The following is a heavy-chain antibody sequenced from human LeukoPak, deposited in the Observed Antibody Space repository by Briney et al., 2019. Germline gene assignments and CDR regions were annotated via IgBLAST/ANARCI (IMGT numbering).Heavy chain of an antibody. J-gene: IGHJ3*02. D-gene: IGHD5-18*01. V-gene: IGHV4-59*01. Sequence: PSETLSLTCTVSGGSISSYYWSWIRQPPGKGLEWIGYIYYSGSTNYNGSLKSRVTISVDTSKNQFSLKLSSVTAADTAVYYCARGSGYSYGYDAFDIWGQGTMVTVSS. CDR2: IYYSGST. CDR1: GGSISSYY. CDR3: ARGSGYSYGYDAFDI.